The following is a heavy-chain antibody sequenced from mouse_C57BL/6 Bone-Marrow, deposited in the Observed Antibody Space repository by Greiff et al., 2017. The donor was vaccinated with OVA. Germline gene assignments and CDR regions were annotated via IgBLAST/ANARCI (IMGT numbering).Heavy chain of an antibody. Sequence: EVMLVESGGGLVKPGGSLKLSCAASGFTFSDYGMHWVRQAPEKGLEWVAYISSGSSTIYYADKVQGRFPISRDNAKNTLFLQMTSLRSADTALYYGASWRLRRDLDYWGQGTTLTVSA. V-gene: IGHV5-17*01. D-gene: IGHD2-4*01. CDR2: ISSGSSTI. J-gene: IGHJ2*01. CDR3: ASWRLRRDLDY. CDR1: GFTFSDYG.